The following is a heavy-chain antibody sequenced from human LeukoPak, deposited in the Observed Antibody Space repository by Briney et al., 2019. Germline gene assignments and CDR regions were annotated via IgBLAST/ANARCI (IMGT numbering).Heavy chain of an antibody. V-gene: IGHV1-2*02. Sequence: ASVKVSFTASGYTFTGYYTHWVRQAPGQGLEWMGWINPNSGGTNYAQKFQGRVTITRDTSISTAYMELSRLRSDDTAVYYCARDGSWTYYYGSGSPNYFDYWGQGTLVTVSS. CDR3: ARDGSWTYYYGSGSPNYFDY. CDR2: INPNSGGT. J-gene: IGHJ4*02. D-gene: IGHD3-10*01. CDR1: GYTFTGYY.